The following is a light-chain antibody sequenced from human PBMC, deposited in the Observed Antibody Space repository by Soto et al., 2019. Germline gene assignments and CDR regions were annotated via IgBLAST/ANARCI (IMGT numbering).Light chain of an antibody. V-gene: IGLV1-51*01. CDR3: ASWDSRLSCWV. Sequence: QAVVTQPPSVSAAPGQKVTIACSGSRSNIDNDYVSWYQQLPGTAPKLLIYENNKRPSGVPDRFSGSKSGTSATLGITGLQTGDEADYYCASWDSRLSCWVFGGGTKVTVL. J-gene: IGLJ3*02. CDR2: ENN. CDR1: RSNIDNDY.